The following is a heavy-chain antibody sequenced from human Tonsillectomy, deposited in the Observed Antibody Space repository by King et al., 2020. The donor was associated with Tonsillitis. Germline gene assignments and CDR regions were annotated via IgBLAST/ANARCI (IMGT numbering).Heavy chain of an antibody. CDR1: GFTFTSYS. CDR3: ARSRGRDCSGGSCYDAFDI. D-gene: IGHD2-15*01. V-gene: IGHV3-21*01. CDR2: ISRSSSYI. Sequence: VQLVESGGGLVKPGGSLRLSCAASGFTFTSYSMNWVRQAPGKGLEWVSSISRSSSYIYYADSVKGRFTISRDNAKNSLYLQMNSLRAADTAVYYCARSRGRDCSGGSCYDAFDIWGQGTMVSDSS. J-gene: IGHJ3*02.